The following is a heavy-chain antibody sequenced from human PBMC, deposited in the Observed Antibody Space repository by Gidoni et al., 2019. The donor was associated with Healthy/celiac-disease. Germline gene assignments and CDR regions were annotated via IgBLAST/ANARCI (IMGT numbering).Heavy chain of an antibody. Sequence: EMQLVESGGGLVQPGGSLRLSCAASGFTFSSYWMSWVRQAPGKGLEWVANIKQDGSEKYYVDSVKGRFTISRDNAKNSLYLQMNSLRAEDTAVYYCARWGAAAGLDAFDIWGQGTMVTVSS. CDR2: IKQDGSEK. J-gene: IGHJ3*02. CDR3: ARWGAAAGLDAFDI. D-gene: IGHD6-13*01. V-gene: IGHV3-7*01. CDR1: GFTFSSYW.